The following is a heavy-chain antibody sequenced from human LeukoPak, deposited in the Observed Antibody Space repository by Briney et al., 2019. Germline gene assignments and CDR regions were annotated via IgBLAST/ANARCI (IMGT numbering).Heavy chain of an antibody. V-gene: IGHV4-39*01. CDR1: GFTFSSYSMN. CDR2: IYYSGST. D-gene: IGHD2-21*02. CDR3: ARHGHHGDHDY. Sequence: GSLRLSCGASGFTFSSYSMNWVRQAPGKGLEWIGSIYYSGSTYYNPSLKSRVTISVDTSKNQFSLKLTSVTAADTAVYYCARHGHHGDHDYWGQGTLVTVSS. J-gene: IGHJ4*02.